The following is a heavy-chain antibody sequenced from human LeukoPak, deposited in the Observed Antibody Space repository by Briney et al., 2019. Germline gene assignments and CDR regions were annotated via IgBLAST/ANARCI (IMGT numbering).Heavy chain of an antibody. D-gene: IGHD4-17*01. J-gene: IGHJ1*01. CDR2: IRSKANSYAT. CDR3: TCDYGQN. Sequence: PGGSLRLSCAASGFTFSGSSMYWVRQASGKGLEWVGRIRSKANSYATAYGASAKGGFTISRDDSKNTAYLQMNSLKTEDTAVYYCTCDYGQNWGQGTLVTVSS. CDR1: GFTFSGSS. V-gene: IGHV3-73*01.